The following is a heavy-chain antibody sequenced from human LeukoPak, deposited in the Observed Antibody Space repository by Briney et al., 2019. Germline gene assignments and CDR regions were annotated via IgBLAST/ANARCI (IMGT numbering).Heavy chain of an antibody. CDR2: INPNSGGT. V-gene: IGHV1-2*02. CDR1: GYTFTGYY. D-gene: IGHD2-2*01. Sequence: ASVKVSCKASGYTFTGYYMHWVRQAPGQGLEWMVWINPNSGGTNYAQMFQGTVTRTTGTAISTAYMELSRLRSDDTAVYYCARDLGCSSTSCYHLHWFDPWGQGTLVTVSS. J-gene: IGHJ5*02. CDR3: ARDLGCSSTSCYHLHWFDP.